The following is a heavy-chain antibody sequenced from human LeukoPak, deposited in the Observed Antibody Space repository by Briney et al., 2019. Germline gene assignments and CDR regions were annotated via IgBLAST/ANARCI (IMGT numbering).Heavy chain of an antibody. CDR2: TSSDLNVK. D-gene: IGHD3-10*01. Sequence: QTGGSLRLSCAASGFTFRNYVIHWVRQAPGKGLEWVAVTSSDLNVKLYADSVKGRFTTSRDNSRSTLYLQMNSLRPEDTAIYYCAREGYYGSGNPPSLYFDYWGQGTLVTVSS. CDR3: AREGYYGSGNPPSLYFDY. J-gene: IGHJ4*02. CDR1: GFTFRNYV. V-gene: IGHV3-30-3*01.